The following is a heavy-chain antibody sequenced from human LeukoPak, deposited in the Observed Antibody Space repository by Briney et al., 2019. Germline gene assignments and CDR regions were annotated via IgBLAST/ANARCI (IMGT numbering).Heavy chain of an antibody. D-gene: IGHD6-13*01. CDR3: ARQRSSWYSFWDY. CDR1: GGSISSSSYY. Sequence: KSSETLSLTCTVSGGSISSSSYYWGWIRQPPGKGLEWVGSIYYSGSTYYNPSLKSRVTISVDTSKNQFSLKLSSVTAADTAVCYCARQRSSWYSFWDYWGQGTLVTVSS. J-gene: IGHJ4*02. V-gene: IGHV4-39*01. CDR2: IYYSGST.